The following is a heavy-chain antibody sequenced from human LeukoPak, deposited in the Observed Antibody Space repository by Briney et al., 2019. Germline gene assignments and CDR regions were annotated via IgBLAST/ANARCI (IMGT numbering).Heavy chain of an antibody. V-gene: IGHV1-8*01. J-gene: IGHJ4*02. CDR1: GYTFTNYD. D-gene: IGHD6-19*01. Sequence: ASVKVSCKASGYTFTNYDINWVRQAPGQGLEGMGWMNSNTGNTGYAQKFQGRVTMTRDTSITTAYMELSSLKSEDTAVYYCARGFPYSSGWPGDWGQGTLVTVSS. CDR3: ARGFPYSSGWPGD. CDR2: MNSNTGNT.